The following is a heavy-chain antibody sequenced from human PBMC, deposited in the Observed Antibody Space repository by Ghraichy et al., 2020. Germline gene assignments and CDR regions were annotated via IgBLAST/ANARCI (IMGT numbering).Heavy chain of an antibody. CDR3: ARVGDTAIPGGYYYYGMDV. D-gene: IGHD5-18*01. Sequence: LVKVSCKASGGTFSSYAISWVRQAPGQGLEWMGGIIPIFGTANYAQKFQGRVTITADESTSTAYMELSSLRSEDTAVYYCARVGDTAIPGGYYYYGMDVWGQGTTVTVSS. CDR2: IIPIFGTA. J-gene: IGHJ6*02. CDR1: GGTFSSYA. V-gene: IGHV1-69*13.